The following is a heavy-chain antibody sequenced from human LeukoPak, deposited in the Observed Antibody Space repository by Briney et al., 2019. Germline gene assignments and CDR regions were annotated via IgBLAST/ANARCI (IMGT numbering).Heavy chain of an antibody. V-gene: IGHV4-39*01. D-gene: IGHD4/OR15-4a*01. CDR2: IYYGQTI. J-gene: IGHJ5*01. CDR1: AASISSSSHH. Sequence: KTSETLSLTCTISAASISSSSHHWGWIRQSPGKGLEWIGSIYYGQTIYYNPSLNSRVTISVVTSKDQFTLQLNSVTAADTAVYYCVRHGGRGGATMGAFDSWGQGSLVTVSS. CDR3: VRHGGRGGATMGAFDS.